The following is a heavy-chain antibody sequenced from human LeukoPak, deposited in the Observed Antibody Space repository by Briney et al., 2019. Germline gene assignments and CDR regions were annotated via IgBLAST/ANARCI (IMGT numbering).Heavy chain of an antibody. Sequence: SETLSLTCTVSGASISSGGDSWNWIRQHPGKGLEWIGYIYNSGSTYYNPSLKSRVTISVDTSRNQFSLKLNSVTAADTAVYYCAKGGDSSGSPGYWGQGTLVTVSS. CDR2: IYNSGST. CDR3: AKGGDSSGSPGY. CDR1: GASISSGGDS. J-gene: IGHJ4*02. V-gene: IGHV4-31*03. D-gene: IGHD3-22*01.